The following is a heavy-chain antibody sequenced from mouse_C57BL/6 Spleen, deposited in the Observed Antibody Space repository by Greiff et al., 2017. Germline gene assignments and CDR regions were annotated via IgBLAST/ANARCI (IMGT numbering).Heavy chain of an antibody. D-gene: IGHD1-1*01. CDR3: TSFITTVVARGWYFDV. CDR1: GFTFSDAW. CDR2: IRNKANNHAT. J-gene: IGHJ1*03. Sequence: EVMLVESGGGLVQPGGSMKLSCAASGFTFSDAWMDWVRQSPEKGLEWVAEIRNKANNHATYYAESVKGRFTISRDDSKSSVYLQMNSLRAEDTGIYYCTSFITTVVARGWYFDVWGTGTTVTVSS. V-gene: IGHV6-6*01.